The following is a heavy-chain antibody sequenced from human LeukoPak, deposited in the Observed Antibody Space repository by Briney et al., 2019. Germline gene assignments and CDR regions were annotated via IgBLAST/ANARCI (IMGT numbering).Heavy chain of an antibody. Sequence: GGSLRLSCAASGFTFSSYWMSWVRQAPGKGLEWVANIKQDGSEKYYVDSVKGRFTISRDNAKNSLYLQMNSLRAEDTAVYYCAKSLRYFDWLFGGGIDYWGQGTLVTVSS. V-gene: IGHV3-7*01. CDR2: IKQDGSEK. CDR1: GFTFSSYW. J-gene: IGHJ4*02. CDR3: AKSLRYFDWLFGGGIDY. D-gene: IGHD3-9*01.